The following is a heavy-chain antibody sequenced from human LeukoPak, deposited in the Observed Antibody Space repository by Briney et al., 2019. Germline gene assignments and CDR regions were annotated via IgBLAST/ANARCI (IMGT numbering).Heavy chain of an antibody. CDR1: GFTFSSYA. D-gene: IGHD3-22*01. V-gene: IGHV3-30-3*01. CDR2: ISYDGSNK. J-gene: IGHJ4*02. Sequence: GGSLRLSCAASGFTFSSYAMHWVRQAPGKGLEWVAVISYDGSNKYYADSVKGRFTISRDNSKNTLYLQTNSLRAEDTAVYYCARDQNYYDSSGYSGGLDYWGQGTLVTVSS. CDR3: ARDQNYYDSSGYSGGLDY.